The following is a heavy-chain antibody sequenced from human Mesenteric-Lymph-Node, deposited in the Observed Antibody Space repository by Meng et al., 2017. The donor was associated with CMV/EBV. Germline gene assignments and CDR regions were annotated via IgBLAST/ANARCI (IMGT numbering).Heavy chain of an antibody. CDR1: GYIFTSYG. J-gene: IGHJ4*02. V-gene: IGHV1-18*01. CDR3: AGGNFYYYDSNDMGY. D-gene: IGHD3-16*01. Sequence: ASVKVSCKASGYIFTSYGINWVRQAPGQGLEWMGWISADNGNTDYAQNLQGRVTMTTDTSTSTAYMELGGLRADDTAGDYCAGGNFYYYDSNDMGYWGQGTLVTVSS. CDR2: ISADNGNT.